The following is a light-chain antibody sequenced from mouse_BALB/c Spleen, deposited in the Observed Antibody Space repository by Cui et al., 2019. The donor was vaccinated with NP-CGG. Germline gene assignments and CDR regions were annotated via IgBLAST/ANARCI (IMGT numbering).Light chain of an antibody. CDR2: GTN. CDR3: ALWYSNHWV. Sequence: AVVTRESARTTSPGETVTLTCRSSTGAVTTSNYANWVQEKPDHLFTGLIGGTNNRAPGVPARFSGSLIGDKAALTITGAQTEDEAIYFCALWYSNHWVFGGGTKLTVL. V-gene: IGLV1*01. J-gene: IGLJ1*01. CDR1: TGAVTTSNY.